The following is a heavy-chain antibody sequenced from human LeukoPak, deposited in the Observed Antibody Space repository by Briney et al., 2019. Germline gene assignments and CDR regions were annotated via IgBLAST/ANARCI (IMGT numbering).Heavy chain of an antibody. Sequence: PSETLSLTCTVSRGSISPYYWSWIRRPPGKGLEWIGYIFHSGSTKYTPSLKSRVTISLDTSKKQFSLKLTSVTATDTAVYFCARHEGHCSGGNCYSNAFDVWGQGTMVTVSS. CDR1: RGSISPYY. J-gene: IGHJ3*01. CDR2: IFHSGST. CDR3: ARHEGHCSGGNCYSNAFDV. D-gene: IGHD2-15*01. V-gene: IGHV4-59*08.